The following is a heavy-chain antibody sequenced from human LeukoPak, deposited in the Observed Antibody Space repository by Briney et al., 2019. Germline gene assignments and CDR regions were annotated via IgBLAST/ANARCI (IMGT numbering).Heavy chain of an antibody. J-gene: IGHJ3*01. D-gene: IGHD6-19*01. Sequence: SETLSLTCAVSGGAFSGYFWSWIRQPPGTGLEWIGEINHSGITNYNSSLKSRLTISVDTSKNQFSLKLSAVTAADTAMYYCAREDAVSSDDAFDLWGQGTMVTVS. CDR1: GGAFSGYF. V-gene: IGHV4-34*01. CDR3: AREDAVSSDDAFDL. CDR2: INHSGIT.